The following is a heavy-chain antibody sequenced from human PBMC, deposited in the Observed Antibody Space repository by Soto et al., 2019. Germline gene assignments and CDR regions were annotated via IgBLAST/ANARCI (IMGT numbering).Heavy chain of an antibody. CDR2: IIPIFGTA. J-gene: IGHJ4*02. Sequence: QVQLVQSGAEVKKPGSSVKVSCKASGCTFSSYAISWVRQAPGQGLEWMGGIIPIFGTAIYAQKFQGRVTITADKSTSTAYMELSSLRSEDTAVYYCATHLTFGGVIAYYFDYWGQGTLVTVSS. V-gene: IGHV1-69*06. D-gene: IGHD3-16*02. CDR3: ATHLTFGGVIAYYFDY. CDR1: GCTFSSYA.